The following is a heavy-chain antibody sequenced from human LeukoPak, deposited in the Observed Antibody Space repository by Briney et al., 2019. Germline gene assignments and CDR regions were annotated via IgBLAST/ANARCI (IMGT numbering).Heavy chain of an antibody. CDR2: FDPEHGKT. CDR1: GYTLTELS. CDR3: ATDLPRYYDSTSMLSSY. Sequence: ASVKVSCKVSGYTLTELSMHWVRQAPGKGREWMGGFDPEHGKTIYAQKFQGRVTMTEDTSTDTAYMELSSLRSEDTAVYYCATDLPRYYDSTSMLSSYWGQGTLVTVSS. J-gene: IGHJ4*02. D-gene: IGHD3-22*01. V-gene: IGHV1-24*01.